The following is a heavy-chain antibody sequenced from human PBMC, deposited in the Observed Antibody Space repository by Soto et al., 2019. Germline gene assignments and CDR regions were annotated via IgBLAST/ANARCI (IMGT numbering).Heavy chain of an antibody. CDR2: ISTDGRDK. CDR1: GFTFSRHA. CDR3: AKDHDLAAAGYYFDY. V-gene: IGHV3-30*04. J-gene: IGHJ4*02. Sequence: QVQLVESGGGVVQPGRSLRLSCAASGFTFSRHAMHWVRQAPGKGLEWVAVISTDGRDKYHADSVKGRFTISRDNSKNTLYLQMNSLRAEDTAVYYCAKDHDLAAAGYYFDYWGQGTLVTVSP. D-gene: IGHD6-13*01.